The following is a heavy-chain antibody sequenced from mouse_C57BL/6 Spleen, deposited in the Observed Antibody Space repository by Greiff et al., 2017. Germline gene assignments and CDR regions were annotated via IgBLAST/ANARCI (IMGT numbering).Heavy chain of an antibody. Sequence: VKLQQPGAELVKPGASVKLSCKASGYTFTSYWMQWVNQRPGQGLEWIGEIETSDSYTNYNQKFEGKATLTLDTSSSTAYMQLSILTSEDYAVYYCARSDYGSSSLYFDYWGQGTTLTVSS. CDR1: GYTFTSYW. V-gene: IGHV1-50*01. D-gene: IGHD1-1*01. CDR2: IETSDSYT. J-gene: IGHJ2*01. CDR3: ARSDYGSSSLYFDY.